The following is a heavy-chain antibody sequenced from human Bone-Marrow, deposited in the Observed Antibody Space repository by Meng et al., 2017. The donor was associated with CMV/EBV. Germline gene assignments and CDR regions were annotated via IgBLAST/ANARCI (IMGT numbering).Heavy chain of an antibody. CDR3: ARVVTMASADY. D-gene: IGHD3-10*01. CDR2: ISSSSSYT. V-gene: IGHV3-11*05. J-gene: IGHJ4*02. CDR1: GFTFSDYY. Sequence: QVQLVECGGGLVKPGGSLILSCAASGFTFSDYYMSWIRQAPGKGLEWVSYISSSSSYTNYADSVKGRFTISRDNAKNSLYLQMNSLRAEDTAVYYCARVVTMASADYWGQGTLVTVSS.